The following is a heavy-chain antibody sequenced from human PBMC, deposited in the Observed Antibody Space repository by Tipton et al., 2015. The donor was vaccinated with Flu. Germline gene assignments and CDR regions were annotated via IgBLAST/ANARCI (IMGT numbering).Heavy chain of an antibody. J-gene: IGHJ4*02. CDR1: GDSIGRGYC. D-gene: IGHD1-7*01. CDR2: IYHSGAT. CDR3: ARHPGTMGYLYYFDY. Sequence: TLSLTCSVSGDSIGRGYCWGWIRQSPGKGLEWIGSIYHSGATYHNPSLKSRVTISVETSKNQFSLNLSSVTAADTAVYYCARHPGTMGYLYYFDYWGQGTLVTVSS. V-gene: IGHV4-38-2*01.